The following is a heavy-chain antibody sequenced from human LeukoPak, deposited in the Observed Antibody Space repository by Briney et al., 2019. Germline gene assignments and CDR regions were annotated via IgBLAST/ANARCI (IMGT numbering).Heavy chain of an antibody. CDR2: IIPILGIE. D-gene: IGHD3-10*01. J-gene: IGHJ4*02. V-gene: IGHV1-69*04. CDR1: GGTFDSYG. Sequence: SVKVSCKASGGTFDSYGINWVRQAPGQGLEWMGRIIPILGIESYAQKFQGRVTITADKSTSTAYMEVSSLRSEDTAVYHCALDYYGSGRWNPPFDHWGQGTLVTVSS. CDR3: ALDYYGSGRWNPPFDH.